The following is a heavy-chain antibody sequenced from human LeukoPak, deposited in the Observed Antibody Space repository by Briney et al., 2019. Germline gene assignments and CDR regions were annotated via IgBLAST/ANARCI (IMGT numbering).Heavy chain of an antibody. V-gene: IGHV4-59*01. D-gene: IGHD3-10*01. CDR2: IYYSGST. Sequence: SETLSLTCTVSGGSISSYYWSWIRQPPGKGLEWIGYIYYSGSTNYNPSLKSRVTISVDTSKNQFSLKLSSVTAADTAVYYCARVVGFGELCWFDPWGQGTLVTVSS. CDR3: ARVVGFGELCWFDP. CDR1: GGSISSYY. J-gene: IGHJ5*02.